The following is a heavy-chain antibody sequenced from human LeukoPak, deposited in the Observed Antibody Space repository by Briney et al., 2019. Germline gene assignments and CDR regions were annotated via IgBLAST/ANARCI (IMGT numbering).Heavy chain of an antibody. D-gene: IGHD1-7*01. CDR3: ARDGVELLFDY. CDR2: IWYDGSNK. V-gene: IGHV3-33*01. Sequence: GGSLRLSCAASGFTFSSYGMHWVRQAPGKGLEWVAVIWYDGSNKYYADSVKGRFTISRDNSKNTLYLQMNSLRAEDTAVYYCARDGVELLFDYWGQGTLVTVSS. CDR1: GFTFSSYG. J-gene: IGHJ4*02.